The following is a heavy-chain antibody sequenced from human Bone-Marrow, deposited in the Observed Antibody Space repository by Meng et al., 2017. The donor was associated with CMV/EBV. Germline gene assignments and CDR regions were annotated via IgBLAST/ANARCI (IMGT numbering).Heavy chain of an antibody. Sequence: GGSLRLSCAASGFTFSSYAMHWVRQAPGKGLEWVAVISYDGSNKYYADSVKGRFTISRDNSKNTLYLQMNSLRAEDTAVYYCARDRNELPGDYWGQGTLVTVS. V-gene: IGHV3-30*04. D-gene: IGHD1-1*01. CDR1: GFTFSSYA. CDR3: ARDRNELPGDY. CDR2: ISYDGSNK. J-gene: IGHJ4*02.